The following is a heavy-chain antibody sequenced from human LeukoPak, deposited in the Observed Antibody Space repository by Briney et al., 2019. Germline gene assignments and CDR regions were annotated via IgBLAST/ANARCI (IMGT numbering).Heavy chain of an antibody. CDR3: ARQGRYTTHFDY. J-gene: IGHJ4*02. V-gene: IGHV3-48*03. CDR1: GFTFSSYE. D-gene: IGHD3-16*02. Sequence: GGSLRLSCAASGFTFSSYEMNWVRQAPGKVLEWVSYIRSSGSRIYYADSVKGRFTISRDNAKNSLYLQMNSLRAEDTAVYYCARQGRYTTHFDYWGQGTLVTVSS. CDR2: IRSSGSRI.